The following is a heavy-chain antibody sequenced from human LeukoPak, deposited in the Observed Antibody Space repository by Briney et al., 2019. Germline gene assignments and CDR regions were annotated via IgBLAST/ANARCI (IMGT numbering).Heavy chain of an antibody. CDR3: AKETYSSGVFDY. V-gene: IGHV3-23*01. Sequence: GGSLRLSCAASGFTFSSYAMSWVRQAPGKGLGWVSAISGSGGGTYYADSVKGRFTISRDNSKNTLYLQMNSLRAEDTAVYYCAKETYSSGVFDYWGQGTLVTVSS. CDR1: GFTFSSYA. J-gene: IGHJ4*02. D-gene: IGHD6-19*01. CDR2: ISGSGGGT.